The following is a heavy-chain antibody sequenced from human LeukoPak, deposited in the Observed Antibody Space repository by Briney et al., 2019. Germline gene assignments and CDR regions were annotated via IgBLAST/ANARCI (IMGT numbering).Heavy chain of an antibody. CDR3: AKARGYCSSTSCYGPYFDY. D-gene: IGHD2-2*01. J-gene: IGHJ4*02. CDR1: GFTLSSYG. CDR2: IRYDGSNK. Sequence: GGSLRLSCAASGFTLSSYGMHWVRQAPGKGLEWVAFIRYDGSNKYYADSVKGRFTISRDNSKNTLYLQMNSLRAEDTAVYYCAKARGYCSSTSCYGPYFDYWGQGTLVTVSS. V-gene: IGHV3-30*02.